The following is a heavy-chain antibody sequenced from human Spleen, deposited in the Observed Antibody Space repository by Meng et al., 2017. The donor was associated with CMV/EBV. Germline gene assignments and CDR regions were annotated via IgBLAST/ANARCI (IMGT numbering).Heavy chain of an antibody. CDR2: IYYSGST. CDR3: ARVYDSSGYWALYYFDY. D-gene: IGHD3-22*01. CDR1: GGSISSYY. Sequence: SETLSLTCTVSGGSISSYYWSWIRQPPGKGLEWIGYIYYSGSTNYNPSLKSRVTISVDTSKNQFSLKLSSVTAADTAVYYCARVYDSSGYWALYYFDYWGQGTLVTVSS. J-gene: IGHJ4*02. V-gene: IGHV4-59*01.